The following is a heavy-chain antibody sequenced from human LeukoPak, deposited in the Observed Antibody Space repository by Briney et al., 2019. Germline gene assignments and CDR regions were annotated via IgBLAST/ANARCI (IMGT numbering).Heavy chain of an antibody. CDR3: ARDKVTTTPLYYYYGMDV. CDR1: GFSFRNYA. J-gene: IGHJ6*02. D-gene: IGHD4-17*01. V-gene: IGHV3-64*02. CDR2: INTDGRIT. Sequence: GGSLGLSCVASGFSFRNYAIHWVRQAPGKGLEYVSVINTDGRITYYADSVKGRFTISRDNSKNTVYLQMGSLRGEDMAVYYCARDKVTTTPLYYYYGMDVWGQGTTVTVSS.